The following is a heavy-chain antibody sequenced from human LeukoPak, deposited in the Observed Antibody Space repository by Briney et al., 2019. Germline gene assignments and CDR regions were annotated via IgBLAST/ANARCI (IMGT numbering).Heavy chain of an antibody. Sequence: SETLSLTCTVSGGSISSYYWSWIRQPPGKGLEWIGYIYYSGSTNYNPSLKSRVTISVDTSKNQFSLKLSSVTAADTAVYYCARSGSQYSSSWYYDYWGQGTLVTVSS. CDR1: GGSISSYY. J-gene: IGHJ4*02. CDR3: ARSGSQYSSSWYYDY. CDR2: IYYSGST. V-gene: IGHV4-59*01. D-gene: IGHD6-13*01.